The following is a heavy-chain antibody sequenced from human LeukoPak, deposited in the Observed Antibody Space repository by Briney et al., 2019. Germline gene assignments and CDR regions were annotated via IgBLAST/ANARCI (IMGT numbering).Heavy chain of an antibody. CDR1: GGTFSGYA. CDR3: ARDRISKGWFGANWFDP. CDR2: IIPILGIA. D-gene: IGHD3-10*01. J-gene: IGHJ5*02. V-gene: IGHV1-69*10. Sequence: GASVKVSCTASGGTFSGYAISWVRQAPGQGLEWMGRIIPILGIANYAQKFQGRVTITADKSTSTAYMELSSLRSEDTAVYYCARDRISKGWFGANWFDPWGQGTLVTVSS.